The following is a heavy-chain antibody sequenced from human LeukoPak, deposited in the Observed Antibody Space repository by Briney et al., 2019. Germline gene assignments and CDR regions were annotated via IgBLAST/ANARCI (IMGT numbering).Heavy chain of an antibody. J-gene: IGHJ3*02. V-gene: IGHV3-64*01. CDR3: AGGYSYGYGAFDI. CDR1: GFTFSSYA. Sequence: GGSLRLSCAASGFTFSSYAMHWVRQAPGKGLEYVSAISSNGGSTYYANSVKGRFTIPRDNSKNTLYLQMGSLRAEDMAVYYCAGGYSYGYGAFDIWGQGTMVTVSS. D-gene: IGHD5-18*01. CDR2: ISSNGGST.